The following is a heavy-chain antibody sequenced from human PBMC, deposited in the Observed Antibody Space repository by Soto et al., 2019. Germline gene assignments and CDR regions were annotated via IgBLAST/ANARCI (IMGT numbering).Heavy chain of an antibody. CDR3: ARSPLTYDYVRQTWSEVGDSFDI. V-gene: IGHV4-59*12. J-gene: IGHJ3*02. D-gene: IGHD3-16*01. CDR2: IYYSGST. Sequence: SETLSLTCTVSGGSISSYYWSWIRQPPGKGLEWIGYIYYSGSTNYNPSLKSRVTISVDTSKNQFSLHLLSVTAADTAVYYCARSPLTYDYVRQTWSEVGDSFDIWGRGTLVTVSS. CDR1: GGSISSYY.